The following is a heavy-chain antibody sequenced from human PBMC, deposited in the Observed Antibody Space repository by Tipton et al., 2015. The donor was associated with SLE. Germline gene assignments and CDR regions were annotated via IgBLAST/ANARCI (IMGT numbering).Heavy chain of an antibody. Sequence: TLSLTCTVSGGSISRSSYYWGWIRQPPGKGLEWIGSIYYSGSTYYNPSLKSRVTISVDTSKNQFSLKLSSVTAADTAVYYCANEGYGGNSDAFDIWGQGTMVTVSS. J-gene: IGHJ3*02. V-gene: IGHV4-39*01. D-gene: IGHD4-23*01. CDR3: ANEGYGGNSDAFDI. CDR1: GGSISRSSYY. CDR2: IYYSGST.